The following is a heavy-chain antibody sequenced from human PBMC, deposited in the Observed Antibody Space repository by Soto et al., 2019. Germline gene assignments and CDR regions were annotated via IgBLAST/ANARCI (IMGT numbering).Heavy chain of an antibody. CDR3: ARGLYNTSGWYNYYYSGMAV. J-gene: IGHJ6*04. V-gene: IGHV4-59*01. D-gene: IGHD6-19*01. Sequence: SETLSLTCTVAGGSISSYYWNWIRQPPGKGLEWIGYIYNSGNTNYTPSLRSRVTISKDTSKNQVVLTMTNMDPVDTAPYYCARGLYNTSGWYNYYYSGMAVWGKGTTVTVSS. CDR1: GGSISSYY. CDR2: IYNSGNT.